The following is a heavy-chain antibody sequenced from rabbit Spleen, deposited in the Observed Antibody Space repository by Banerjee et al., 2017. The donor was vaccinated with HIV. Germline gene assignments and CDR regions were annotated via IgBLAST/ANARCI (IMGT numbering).Heavy chain of an antibody. CDR1: GFSFSNNFW. J-gene: IGHJ2*01. V-gene: IGHV1S45*01. Sequence: QEQLEESGGDLVKPEGSLTLTCTASGFSFSNNFWICWVRQAPGKGLEWIACTYAGSSGGSYYASWAKGRFTISRTSSTTVTLQMTSLTVADTATYFCARNYVNAFNPWGPGTLVTVS. CDR3: ARNYVNAFNP. CDR2: TYAGSSGGS. D-gene: IGHD1-1*01.